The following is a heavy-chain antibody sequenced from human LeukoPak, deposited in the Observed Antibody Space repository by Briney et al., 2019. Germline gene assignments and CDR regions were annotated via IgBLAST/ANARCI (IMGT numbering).Heavy chain of an antibody. J-gene: IGHJ4*02. Sequence: SETLSLTCTVSGGSISSSSYYWGWIRQPPGKGLEWIGSIYYSGSTNYNPSLRSRVTLSVDTSKNQFSLKLRSVTAADTAVYFCARDDADYSDSDGWAFDFWGQGTLVTVSS. V-gene: IGHV4-39*07. CDR1: GGSISSSSYY. CDR2: IYYSGST. CDR3: ARDDADYSDSDGWAFDF. D-gene: IGHD3-22*01.